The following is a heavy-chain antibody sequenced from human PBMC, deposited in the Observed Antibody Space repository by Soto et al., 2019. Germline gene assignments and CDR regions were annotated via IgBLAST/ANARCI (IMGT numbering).Heavy chain of an antibody. Sequence: ASVKVSCKASGYTFTGYYMHWVRQAPGQGLEWMGWINPNSGGTNYAQKFQGWVTMTRDTSISTAYMELSRLRSDDTAVYYCARELPHYYYGMDGRGKGTSVTVAS. CDR2: INPNSGGT. D-gene: IGHD1-26*01. CDR1: GYTFTGYY. J-gene: IGHJ6*04. V-gene: IGHV1-2*04. CDR3: ARELPHYYYGMDG.